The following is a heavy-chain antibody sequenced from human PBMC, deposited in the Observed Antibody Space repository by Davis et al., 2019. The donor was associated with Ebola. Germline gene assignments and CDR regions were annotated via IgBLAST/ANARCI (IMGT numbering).Heavy chain of an antibody. Sequence: GESLKISCAASGFTFSSYWMSWVRQAPGKGLEWVANIKQDGSEKYYVDSVKGRFTISRDNARNSLYLQMNSLRYEDTALYYCASHIDLVGGLEVWGKGTTVTVSS. J-gene: IGHJ6*04. CDR3: ASHIDLVGGLEV. V-gene: IGHV3-7*03. CDR1: GFTFSSYW. CDR2: IKQDGSEK. D-gene: IGHD2-15*01.